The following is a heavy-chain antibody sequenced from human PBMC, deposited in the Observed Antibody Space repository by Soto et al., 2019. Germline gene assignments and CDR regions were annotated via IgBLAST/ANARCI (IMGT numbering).Heavy chain of an antibody. V-gene: IGHV2-5*02. D-gene: IGHD2-15*01. CDR2: IYWDDDK. Sequence: QITLKESGPTLVKPTQPLTLTCTFSGFSLSTSGVGVARIRQPPGKALEWLALIYWDDDKRYRPSLESRLTITKDTSKNQVVLTMTNMDSVDTATYYCAYLPCSGGSCYWFSFSGMDVWGQGTTVTVSS. CDR1: GFSLSTSGVG. CDR3: AYLPCSGGSCYWFSFSGMDV. J-gene: IGHJ6*02.